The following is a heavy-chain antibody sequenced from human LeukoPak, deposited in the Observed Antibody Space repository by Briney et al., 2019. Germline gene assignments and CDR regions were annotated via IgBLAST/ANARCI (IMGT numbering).Heavy chain of an antibody. Sequence: ASVKVSCKASGYTFTNFGITWVRQAPGQGPEWMGWINPNSGGTNYAQKFQGRVTMTRDTSISTAYMELSRLRSDDTAVYYCARGRYDSSGYYSDYWGQGTLVTVSS. CDR1: GYTFTNFG. J-gene: IGHJ4*02. D-gene: IGHD3-22*01. CDR3: ARGRYDSSGYYSDY. CDR2: INPNSGGT. V-gene: IGHV1-2*02.